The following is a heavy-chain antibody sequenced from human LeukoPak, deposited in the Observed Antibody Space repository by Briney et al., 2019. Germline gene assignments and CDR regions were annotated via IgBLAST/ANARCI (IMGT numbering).Heavy chain of an antibody. CDR2: IIPILNIT. Sequence: SVKVSCNASGDSFSSYAISWVRQAPGQGLEWMGRIIPILNITNYAQNFQDRVTITADKSTSTAYMELSSLRSEDTAVYYCARELSSSGLDYWGQGTLVTVSS. J-gene: IGHJ4*02. CDR1: GDSFSSYA. V-gene: IGHV1-69*04. D-gene: IGHD6-19*01. CDR3: ARELSSSGLDY.